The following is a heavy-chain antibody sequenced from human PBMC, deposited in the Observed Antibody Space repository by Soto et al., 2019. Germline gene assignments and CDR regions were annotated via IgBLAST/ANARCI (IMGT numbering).Heavy chain of an antibody. D-gene: IGHD2-21*02. CDR1: RCTFGGYA. V-gene: IGHV3-23*01. CDR2: ITGNAANT. J-gene: IGHJ4*02. CDR3: AKADRDCGGDCYSSYFDS. Sequence: LXLSCSASRCTFGGYAMSWVRQAPGKGREWVSGITGNAANTVYADSVKGRFTISRDNSKNALYLQLNSLRAEDTAVYFCAKADRDCGGDCYSSYFDSWGQGALVTVYS.